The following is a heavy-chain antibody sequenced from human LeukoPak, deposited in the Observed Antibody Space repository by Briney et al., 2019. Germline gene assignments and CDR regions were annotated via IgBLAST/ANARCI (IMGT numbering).Heavy chain of an antibody. J-gene: IGHJ4*02. V-gene: IGHV3-23*01. CDR2: IGGVAGCA. CDR1: GFTFSNYA. CDR3: AKDRGDGSNRDGFFDY. D-gene: IGHD5-24*01. Sequence: PGGSLRLSCAASGFTFSNYAMSWVRQAPGKGLEWVSGIGGVAGCADYADSVKGRFTISRDNSNNTLYLQMNSLRVEDTAAYYCAKDRGDGSNRDGFFDYWGQGTLVTVSS.